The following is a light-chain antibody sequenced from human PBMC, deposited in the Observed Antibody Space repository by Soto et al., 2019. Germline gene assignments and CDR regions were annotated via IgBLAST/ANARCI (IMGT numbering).Light chain of an antibody. Sequence: QSALTQPASVSGSPGQSLTISCTGTSSDVGGYNYVSWYQQHPDKAPKLMIYEVSNRPSGVSNRFSGSKSGNTASLTISGLQAEDEADYYCSSYTSSSTPYVVFGGGTKLTVL. CDR3: SSYTSSSTPYVV. CDR1: SSDVGGYNY. V-gene: IGLV2-14*01. CDR2: EVS. J-gene: IGLJ2*01.